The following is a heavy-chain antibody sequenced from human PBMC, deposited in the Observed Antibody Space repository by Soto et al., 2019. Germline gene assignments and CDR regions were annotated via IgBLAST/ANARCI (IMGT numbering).Heavy chain of an antibody. J-gene: IGHJ4*02. Sequence: PGGSLRLSCAASGFTFSGYGMHWVRQAPGKGLEWVAVISYDGSNKYYADSVKGRFTISRDNSKNTLYLQMNSLRAEDTAVYYCAKAPPIVVVTAMFDYWGQGTLVTVSS. D-gene: IGHD2-21*02. CDR1: GFTFSGYG. V-gene: IGHV3-30*18. CDR3: AKAPPIVVVTAMFDY. CDR2: ISYDGSNK.